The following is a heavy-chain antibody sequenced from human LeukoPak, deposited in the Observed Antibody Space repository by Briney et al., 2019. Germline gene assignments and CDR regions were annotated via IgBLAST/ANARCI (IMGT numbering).Heavy chain of an antibody. CDR1: GYTFAKYA. Sequence: ASVKVSCKASGYTFAKYAIHWVRQAPGQRLEWMGWINAGNGDTRYSQKFQGGVTLTRDTSASTAYMELRSLRSDDTAVYYCARDPPQYNWNDETLDYWGQGTLVTVSS. D-gene: IGHD1-20*01. CDR3: ARDPPQYNWNDETLDY. CDR2: INAGNGDT. V-gene: IGHV1-3*01. J-gene: IGHJ4*02.